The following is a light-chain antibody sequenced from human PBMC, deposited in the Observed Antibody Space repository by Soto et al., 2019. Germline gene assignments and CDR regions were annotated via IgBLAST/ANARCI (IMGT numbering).Light chain of an antibody. CDR3: QQYNT. J-gene: IGKJ2*01. V-gene: IGKV1-5*03. Sequence: DIQMTQSPSTLSASVGDRVTITCRASQSINNWLAWYQQKPGKAPKLLIYGASNLESGVPSRFSGSGSGTEFTLTISSLQPDDFATYYCQQYNTFGQGTKLEIK. CDR2: GAS. CDR1: QSINNW.